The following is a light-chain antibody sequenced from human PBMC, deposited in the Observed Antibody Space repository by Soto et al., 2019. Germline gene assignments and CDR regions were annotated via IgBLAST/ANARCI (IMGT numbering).Light chain of an antibody. J-gene: IGLJ2*01. CDR1: SSDVGGYNY. CDR2: EVN. CDR3: SSYAGSIQVV. Sequence: QSVLTQPPSASGSPGQSVTISCTGTSSDVGGYNYVSWYQQHPGKAPKLIISEVNKRPSGVPDRFSGSKSGNTASLTVSGLQGEDEADYYCSSYAGSIQVVFGGGTQLTVL. V-gene: IGLV2-8*01.